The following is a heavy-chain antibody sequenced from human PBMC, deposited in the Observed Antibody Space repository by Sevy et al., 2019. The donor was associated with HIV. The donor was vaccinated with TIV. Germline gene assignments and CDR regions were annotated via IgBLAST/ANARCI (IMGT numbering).Heavy chain of an antibody. J-gene: IGHJ3*02. V-gene: IGHV4-38-2*02. CDR2: IYHSGST. Sequence: SGTLSLTCAVSGYSISSGYYWGWIRQPPGKGLEWIGSIYHSGSTYYNPSLKSRVTISVDTSKNQFSLKLSSVTAADTAVYYCARDVLRGAFDIWGQGTMVTISS. CDR1: GYSISSGYY. D-gene: IGHD2-8*01. CDR3: ARDVLRGAFDI.